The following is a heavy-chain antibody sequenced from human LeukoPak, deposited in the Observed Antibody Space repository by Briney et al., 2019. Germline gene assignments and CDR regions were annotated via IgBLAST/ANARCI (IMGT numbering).Heavy chain of an antibody. CDR2: IGTAGDT. J-gene: IGHJ3*02. CDR3: VRDLTGENAFDI. Sequence: PGGSLRLSCAASGFTFRSYEMHWVRQAPGKGLEWVSAIGTAGDTYYPDSVKGRFAISRADAKNSLYLQMNSLRAGDTAVYYCVRDLTGENAFDIWGQGTVVTVSS. V-gene: IGHV3-13*01. D-gene: IGHD3-16*01. CDR1: GFTFRSYE.